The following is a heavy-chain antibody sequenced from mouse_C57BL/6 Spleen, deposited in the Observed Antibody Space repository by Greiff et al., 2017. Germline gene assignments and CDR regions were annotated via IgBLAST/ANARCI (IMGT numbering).Heavy chain of an antibody. D-gene: IGHD2-5*01. V-gene: IGHV1-52*01. Sequence: QVQLQQSGAELVRPGSSVKLSCKASGYTFTSYWMHWVKQRPIQGLEWIGNIDPSDSETHYNQKFKDKATLTVDKSSSTAYMQLSSLTSEDSAVYYCASYSNYGGYWGQGTTLTVSS. CDR1: GYTFTSYW. CDR3: ASYSNYGGY. CDR2: IDPSDSET. J-gene: IGHJ2*01.